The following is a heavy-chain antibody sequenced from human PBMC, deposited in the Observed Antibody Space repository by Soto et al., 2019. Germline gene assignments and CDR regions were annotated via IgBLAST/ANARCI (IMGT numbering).Heavy chain of an antibody. J-gene: IGHJ6*02. V-gene: IGHV1-58*01. CDR1: GFTFTSSA. CDR2: IVVGSGNT. Sequence: SVKVSCKASGFTFTSSAVQWVRQARGQRLEWIGWIVVGSGNTNYAQKFQERVTITRDMSTSTAYMELSSLRSEDTAVYYCAELYHRYYYYGMNVWGQGTTVTVSS. CDR3: AELYHRYYYYGMNV. D-gene: IGHD3-10*01.